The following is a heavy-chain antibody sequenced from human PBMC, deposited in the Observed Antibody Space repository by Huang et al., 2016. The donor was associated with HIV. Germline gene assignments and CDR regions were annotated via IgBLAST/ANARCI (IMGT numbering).Heavy chain of an antibody. CDR3: ARDLSLAGTKGPIFDY. Sequence: QVQLVQSGAAVKKPEASVKVSCKASGYTFTRSGISWVRQAPGQGLEWMGWINGYNGDTNYAQKVQDRVTMTTDTSTTTAYMELRSLISDDTAMYYCARDLSLAGTKGPIFDYWGQGTLVTVSS. CDR1: GYTFTRSG. CDR2: INGYNGDT. V-gene: IGHV1-18*04. J-gene: IGHJ4*02. D-gene: IGHD6-19*01.